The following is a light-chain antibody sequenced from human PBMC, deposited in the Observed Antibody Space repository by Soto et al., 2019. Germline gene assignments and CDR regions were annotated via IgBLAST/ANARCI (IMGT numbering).Light chain of an antibody. CDR2: EGS. V-gene: IGLV2-23*03. CDR3: CSYAGSSTFEV. Sequence: QSALTQPAYVSGSPGQSVTISCTGTSSDVGSYNLVSWYQQHPGKAPKVMIYEGSKRPSGVSNRFSGSKSGNTASLTISGLQAEDEADYYCCSYAGSSTFEVFGTGTKLTVL. CDR1: SSDVGSYNL. J-gene: IGLJ1*01.